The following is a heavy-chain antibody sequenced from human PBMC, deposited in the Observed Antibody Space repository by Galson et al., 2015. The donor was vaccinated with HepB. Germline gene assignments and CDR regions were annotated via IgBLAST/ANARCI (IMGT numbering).Heavy chain of an antibody. J-gene: IGHJ6*03. CDR1: RFTFSNYG. CDR2: IWYDGSNK. V-gene: IGHV3-33*01. D-gene: IGHD6-6*01. CDR3: ARASIEGRRYYYYMDV. Sequence: SLRLSCAASRFTFSNYGMHGVRQAPGKGLEWVAVIWYDGSNKYYEDSVKGRFTISRDNSKNTLYLQMNSLRAEDTAVYYCARASIEGRRYYYYMDVWGKGTTVTVSS.